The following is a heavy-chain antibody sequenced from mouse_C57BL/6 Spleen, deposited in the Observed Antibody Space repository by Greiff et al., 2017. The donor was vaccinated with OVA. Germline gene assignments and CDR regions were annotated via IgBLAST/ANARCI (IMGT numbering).Heavy chain of an antibody. V-gene: IGHV5-6*01. J-gene: IGHJ1*03. D-gene: IGHD2-3*01. CDR2: ISSGGSYT. Sequence: EVHLVESGGDLVKPGGSLKLSCAASGFTFSSYGMSWVRQTPDKRLEWVATISSGGSYTYYPDSVKGRFTISRDNAKNTLYLQMSSLKSEDTAMYYCARQYDYGYFDVWGTGTTVTVSS. CDR1: GFTFSSYG. CDR3: ARQYDYGYFDV.